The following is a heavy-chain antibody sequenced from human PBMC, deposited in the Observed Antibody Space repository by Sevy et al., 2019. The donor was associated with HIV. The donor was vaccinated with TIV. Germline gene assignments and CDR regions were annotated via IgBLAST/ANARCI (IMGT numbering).Heavy chain of an antibody. Sequence: GGSLRLSCAASEFTVSSNYMSWVRQAPGKGLEWVSGSYSGGSTYYADSVKGRFTISRDNSQNTVYLQMNSLRAEDTAVYYCAREDIVLGEGNYYGMDVWGQGTTVTVSS. CDR2: SYSGGST. CDR1: EFTVSSNY. CDR3: AREDIVLGEGNYYGMDV. D-gene: IGHD2-15*01. J-gene: IGHJ6*02. V-gene: IGHV3-53*01.